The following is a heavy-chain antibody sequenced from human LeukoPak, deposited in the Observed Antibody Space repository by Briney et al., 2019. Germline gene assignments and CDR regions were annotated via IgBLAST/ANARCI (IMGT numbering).Heavy chain of an antibody. CDR1: GFTFSSYA. D-gene: IGHD5-18*01. J-gene: IGHJ6*04. CDR3: ARDRSYGYPRYYYGTDV. V-gene: IGHV3-30*04. CDR2: ISYDGSNK. Sequence: GGSLRLSCAASGFTFSSYAMHWVRQAPGKGLEWVAVISYDGSNKYYADSVKGRFTISRDNSKNTLYLQMNSLRAEDTAVYYCARDRSYGYPRYYYGTDVWGKGTTVTVSS.